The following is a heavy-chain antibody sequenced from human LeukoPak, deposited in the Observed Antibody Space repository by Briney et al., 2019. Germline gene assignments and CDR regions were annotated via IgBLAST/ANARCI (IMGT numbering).Heavy chain of an antibody. CDR2: IYTSGST. J-gene: IGHJ5*02. CDR1: GGSISSYY. D-gene: IGHD3-10*01. Sequence: SETLSLTCTVSGGSISSYYWSWIRQPAGKGLEWIGRIYTSGSTNYNPSLKSRVTMSVDTSKNQFSLKLSSVTAADTAVYYCAGAMVRGIPNNWFDPWGQGTLVTVSS. V-gene: IGHV4-4*07. CDR3: AGAMVRGIPNNWFDP.